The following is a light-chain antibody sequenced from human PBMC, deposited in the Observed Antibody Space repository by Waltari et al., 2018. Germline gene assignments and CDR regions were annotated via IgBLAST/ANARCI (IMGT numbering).Light chain of an antibody. V-gene: IGKV2-28*01. CDR2: SVS. CDR1: QSPLHSNGNMY. CDR3: MEAVQTLT. J-gene: IGKJ4*01. Sequence: DIVMTQSPLSLSVTPGEPASISCRSSQSPLHSNGNMYLDWYLQKPGQSPQLLIYSVSNRPSGVPDRFSGSGSGTDFTLKISRVEAEDVGVYYYMEAVQTLTFGGGTKVEIK.